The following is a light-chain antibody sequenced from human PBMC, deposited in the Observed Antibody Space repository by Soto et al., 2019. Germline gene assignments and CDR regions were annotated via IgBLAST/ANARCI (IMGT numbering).Light chain of an antibody. V-gene: IGLV2-23*01. CDR2: EGS. CDR1: SSDVGSYNL. Sequence: QSVLTQPASVSGSPGQSITISCTGTSSDVGSYNLVSWYQQHPGKAPKLMIYEGSKRPSGVSNRFSGSKSGNTASLTISGLQAEDEAVYYCCSYAGSSTWVFGGGTQLTVL. CDR3: CSYAGSSTWV. J-gene: IGLJ3*02.